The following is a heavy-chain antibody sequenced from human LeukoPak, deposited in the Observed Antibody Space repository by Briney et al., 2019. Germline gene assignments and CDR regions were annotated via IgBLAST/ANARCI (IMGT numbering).Heavy chain of an antibody. V-gene: IGHV4-59*11. CDR3: TKATKWLAFDD. CDR2: IYTGGTT. J-gene: IGHJ4*02. Sequence: PSETLSLTCTVSGGSTSNHFWSWIRQPPGKGLEWIGNIYTGGTTNYNPSLKSGVTISIDTSKNQLSLHLASVTAADTAVYYCTKATKWLAFDDWGRGTLVIVSS. CDR1: GGSTSNHF. D-gene: IGHD6-19*01.